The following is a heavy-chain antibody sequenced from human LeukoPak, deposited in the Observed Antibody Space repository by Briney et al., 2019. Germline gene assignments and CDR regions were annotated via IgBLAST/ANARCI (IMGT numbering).Heavy chain of an antibody. CDR2: IYYSGST. Sequence: SETLSLTCTVSGGSISSSSYYWGWIRQPPGKGLEWIGSIYYSGSTYYNPSLKSRVTISVDTSKNQFSLKLSSVTAADTAVYYCARLSYYYYYMDVWGKGTTVTISS. CDR1: GGSISSSSYY. V-gene: IGHV4-39*01. CDR3: ARLSYYYYYMDV. J-gene: IGHJ6*03.